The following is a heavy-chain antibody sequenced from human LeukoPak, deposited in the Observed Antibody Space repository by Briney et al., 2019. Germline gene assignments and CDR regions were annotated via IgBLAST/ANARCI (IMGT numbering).Heavy chain of an antibody. CDR3: ARDGGYDFWSGYYQDY. CDR2: ISYDANIGSNK. V-gene: IGHV3-30-3*01. Sequence: PGRSLRLSCATSGFTFSRYATHWVRQAPGEGLEWVALISYDANIGSNKYYADSVKGRFTISRDNSKNTLYLQMNSLRAEDTAVYYCARDGGYDFWSGYYQDYWGQGTLVTVSS. D-gene: IGHD3-3*01. J-gene: IGHJ4*02. CDR1: GFTFSRYA.